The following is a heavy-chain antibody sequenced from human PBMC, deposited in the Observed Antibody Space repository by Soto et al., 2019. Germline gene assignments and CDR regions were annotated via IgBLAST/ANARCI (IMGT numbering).Heavy chain of an antibody. CDR2: IYYSGST. CDR1: GGSISSGDYY. CDR3: AGEFVVVAGNWFDP. V-gene: IGHV4-61*08. Sequence: SETLSLTCSVSGGSISSGDYYWSWIRQPPGKGLEWIGYIYYSGSTNYNPSLRSRVTISLDTSKNQFSLKLNSVTAADTAVYYCAGEFVVVAGNWFDPWGQGTLVTVSS. D-gene: IGHD6-19*01. J-gene: IGHJ5*02.